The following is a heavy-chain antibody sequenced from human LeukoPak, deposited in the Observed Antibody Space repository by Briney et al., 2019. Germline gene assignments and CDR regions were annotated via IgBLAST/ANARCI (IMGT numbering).Heavy chain of an antibody. CDR3: ARRAGAYSHPYDY. CDR2: ISGGST. J-gene: IGHJ4*02. D-gene: IGHD4/OR15-4a*01. V-gene: IGHV3-38*03. Sequence: GGSLRLSCAASGFTVSSNEMSWVRQAPGKGLEWVSSISGGSTYYADSVKGRFTISRDNSKNTLYLQMNSLRAEDTAVYYCARRAGAYSHPYDYWGQGTLVTVSS. CDR1: GFTVSSNE.